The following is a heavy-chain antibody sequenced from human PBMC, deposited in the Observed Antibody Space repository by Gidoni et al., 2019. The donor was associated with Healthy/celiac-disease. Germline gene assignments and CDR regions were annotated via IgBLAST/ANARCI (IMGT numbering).Heavy chain of an antibody. D-gene: IGHD2-21*02. V-gene: IGHV2-26*01. CDR3: ARIPGEGGNSNYYYGMDV. Sequence: QVTLKESGPVLVKPTETLTLTCTVSGSSLSNARMGVSWIRQPPGKALEWLAHIFSNDEKSYSTSLKSRLTISKDTSKSQVVLTMTNMDPVDTATYYCARIPGEGGNSNYYYGMDVWGPGTTVTVSS. J-gene: IGHJ6*02. CDR1: GSSLSNARMG. CDR2: IFSNDEK.